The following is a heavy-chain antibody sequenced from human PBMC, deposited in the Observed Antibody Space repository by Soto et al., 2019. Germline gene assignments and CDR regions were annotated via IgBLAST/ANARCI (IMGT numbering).Heavy chain of an antibody. CDR3: ARDIVGVPAAADSDY. V-gene: IGHV3-48*01. CDR1: GFTFTSYS. J-gene: IGHJ4*02. D-gene: IGHD2-2*01. Sequence: EVQLVESGGGLVQSGGSLRLSCAASGFTFTSYSMNWVRQAPGKGLEWVSDISSSSSTIYYADSVKGRFTISRDNAKNSLYLQMNILRAEDTAVYYCARDIVGVPAAADSDYWGQGTLVTVSS. CDR2: ISSSSSTI.